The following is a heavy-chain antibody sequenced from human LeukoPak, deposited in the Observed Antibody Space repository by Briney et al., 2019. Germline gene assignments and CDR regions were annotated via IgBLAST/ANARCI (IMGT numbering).Heavy chain of an antibody. CDR1: GGSISGYY. Sequence: SETLSLTCTVSGGSISGYYRSWIRQPPGKGLEWVGYIYYSGSTNYNPSLKSRVTISVDTYKNQFSLKLSSVTAADTAVYYCARALTIFDDSYMDVWGKGTTVTVSS. D-gene: IGHD3-3*01. CDR3: ARALTIFDDSYMDV. V-gene: IGHV4-59*01. CDR2: IYYSGST. J-gene: IGHJ6*03.